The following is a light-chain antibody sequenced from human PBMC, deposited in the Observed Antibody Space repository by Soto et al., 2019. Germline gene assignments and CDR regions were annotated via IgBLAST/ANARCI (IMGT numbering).Light chain of an antibody. CDR3: SSYTDRQTLV. V-gene: IGLV2-8*01. J-gene: IGLJ1*01. CDR1: SSDIGGYNS. Sequence: QSALTQSPSASGSPGQSVTISCTGTSSDIGGYNSVSWYQQHPGKAPKVMIYDVTKRPSGVPDRFSGSKSGNTASLTVSALQADDEADYYCSSYTDRQTLVFGTGNKVTVL. CDR2: DVT.